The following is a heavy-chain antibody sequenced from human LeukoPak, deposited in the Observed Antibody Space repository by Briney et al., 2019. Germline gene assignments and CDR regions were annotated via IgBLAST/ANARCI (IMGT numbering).Heavy chain of an antibody. Sequence: ASVKVSCKASGYTFTGYCMHWVRQAPGQGLEWMGWINPNSGGTNYAQKFQGRVTMTRDTSISTAYMELSRLRSDDTAVYYCARDDCPVGSGCLEHFQHWGQGTLVTVSS. CDR1: GYTFTGYC. J-gene: IGHJ1*01. CDR2: INPNSGGT. D-gene: IGHD6-19*01. V-gene: IGHV1-2*02. CDR3: ARDDCPVGSGCLEHFQH.